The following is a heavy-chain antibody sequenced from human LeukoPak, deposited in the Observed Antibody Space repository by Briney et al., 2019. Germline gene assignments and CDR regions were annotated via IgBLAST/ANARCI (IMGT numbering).Heavy chain of an antibody. CDR2: INHSGST. CDR1: GGSFSGYY. J-gene: IGHJ5*02. V-gene: IGHV4-34*01. D-gene: IGHD4-17*01. CDR3: ARGRTVKVRFGWFDP. Sequence: SETLSLTCAVYGGSFSGYYWSGIRQPPGKGLEWNGEINHSGSTNYNPSLKSRVTISVDTSKNQFSLKLSSVTAADTAVYYCARGRTVKVRFGWFDPWGQGTLVTVSS.